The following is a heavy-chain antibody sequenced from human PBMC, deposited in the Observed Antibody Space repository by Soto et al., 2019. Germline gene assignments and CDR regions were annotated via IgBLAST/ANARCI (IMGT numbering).Heavy chain of an antibody. D-gene: IGHD4-4*01. V-gene: IGHV3-53*04. Sequence: EVQLVESGGGLVQPGGSLRLSCAASGFTVSSNYMSWVRQAPGKGLEWVSVIYSGGSTYYADSVKGRFTISRHNSKNTLYLQMNSLRVEDTAVYYCAREPNYRKYRGWFDPWGQGTLVTVSS. CDR2: IYSGGST. J-gene: IGHJ5*02. CDR1: GFTVSSNY. CDR3: AREPNYRKYRGWFDP.